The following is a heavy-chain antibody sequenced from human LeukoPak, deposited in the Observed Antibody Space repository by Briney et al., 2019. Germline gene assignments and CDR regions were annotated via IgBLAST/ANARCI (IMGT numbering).Heavy chain of an antibody. Sequence: PGGSLGRSPAEPGFTYYDDGMSRARQAPERGLERASESYWNGGSTGYAESVKFRFTISRDNAKNSLYLQMNSLRAEDTALHYCARGRAIESYAFDIWGEGTMVTVSS. V-gene: IGHV3-20*03. D-gene: IGHD2/OR15-2a*01. CDR2: SYWNGGST. CDR3: ARGRAIESYAFDI. J-gene: IGHJ3*02. CDR1: GFTYYDDG.